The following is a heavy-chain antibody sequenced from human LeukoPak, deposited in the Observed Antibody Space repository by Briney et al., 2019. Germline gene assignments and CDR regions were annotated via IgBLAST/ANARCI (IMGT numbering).Heavy chain of an antibody. V-gene: IGHV3-74*01. CDR3: AKDKVGATTLYFDY. CDR1: GFTFSNYW. CDR2: INSDGSST. Sequence: GGSLRLSCAASGFTFSNYWMRWVRQTPGKGLVWVSRINSDGSSTSYADSVKGRFSISRDKAKNTLYLQMNSLRAEDTAVYYCAKDKVGATTLYFDYWGQGTLVTVSS. D-gene: IGHD1-26*01. J-gene: IGHJ4*02.